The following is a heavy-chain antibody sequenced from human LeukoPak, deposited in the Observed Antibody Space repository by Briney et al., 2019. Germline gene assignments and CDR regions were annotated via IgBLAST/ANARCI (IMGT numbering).Heavy chain of an antibody. J-gene: IGHJ6*02. CDR2: IYHTGET. CDR1: GGPINNYY. CDR3: AREDYYYGMDV. V-gene: IGHV4-59*13. Sequence: PSGTLSLTCTVSGGPINNYYRTWIRQSPGKGLEYIGYIYHTGETDYNPSLKSRVTISLDSSKKQFSLKLSSVTAADTAVYYCAREDYYYGMDVWGQGTTVTVSS.